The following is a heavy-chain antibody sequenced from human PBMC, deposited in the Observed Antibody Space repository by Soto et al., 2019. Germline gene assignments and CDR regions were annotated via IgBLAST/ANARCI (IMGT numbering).Heavy chain of an antibody. J-gene: IGHJ4*02. CDR1: GYTFTSYA. CDR3: ARGLYNPFDY. CDR2: INAGNGNR. V-gene: IGHV1-3*01. D-gene: IGHD1-20*01. Sequence: QVQVVQSGAEVKKPGASVKVSCKASGYTFTSYAIHWVRQAPGQRLEWMGWINAGNGNRKYSQKFQGRVTITRDTTASTAYMELSSLRSEDTAVYYCARGLYNPFDYWGQGTLVTVSS.